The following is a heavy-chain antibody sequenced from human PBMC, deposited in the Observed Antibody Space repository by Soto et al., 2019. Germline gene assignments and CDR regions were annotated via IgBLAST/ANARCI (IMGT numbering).Heavy chain of an antibody. J-gene: IGHJ4*02. V-gene: IGHV3-15*01. D-gene: IGHD2-15*01. CDR3: ATDPGYCSGGTCFV. CDR2: IKSKTDGGTT. Sequence: EVQLVESGGGLVKPGGSLRLSCAASGFTFSNAWMSWVRQAPGKGLEWVGRIKSKTDGGTTDYAAPVKGRLTISRDDSKNTLYLQMNSLKTEDTAVYYCATDPGYCSGGTCFVWGQGTLVTVSS. CDR1: GFTFSNAW.